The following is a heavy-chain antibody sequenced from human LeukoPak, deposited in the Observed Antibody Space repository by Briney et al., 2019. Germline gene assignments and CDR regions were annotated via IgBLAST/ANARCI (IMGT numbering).Heavy chain of an antibody. D-gene: IGHD4-17*01. Sequence: PSETLSLTCAVYGGSFSGYYWSWIRQPPGKGLEWIGEINYSGSTNYNPSLKSRVTISVDTSKNQFSLKLSSVTAADTAVYYCARGRLRLYYYYGMDVWGQGTTVTVSS. V-gene: IGHV4-34*01. CDR2: INYSGST. CDR1: GGSFSGYY. CDR3: ARGRLRLYYYYGMDV. J-gene: IGHJ6*02.